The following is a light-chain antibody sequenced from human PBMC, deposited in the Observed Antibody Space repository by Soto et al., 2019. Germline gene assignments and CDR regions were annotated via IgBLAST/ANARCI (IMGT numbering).Light chain of an antibody. CDR3: QQYNNWPPDRT. CDR2: GAS. V-gene: IGKV3-15*01. CDR1: QSVSSN. J-gene: IGKJ1*01. Sequence: EIVMTQSPATLSVSPGERATLSCRASQSVSSNLAWYQQKPGQAPRLLIYGASTRATGIPARFSGSGSGTEFTIPISSMQSEDFAIYFCQQYNNWPPDRTFGQGTKVEIK.